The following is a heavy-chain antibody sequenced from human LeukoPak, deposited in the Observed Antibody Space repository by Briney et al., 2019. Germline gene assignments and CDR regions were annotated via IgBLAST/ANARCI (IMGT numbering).Heavy chain of an antibody. CDR2: IIPIFGIA. D-gene: IGHD2-15*01. Sequence: GSSVTVSCKASGGTFSIYAISWVRQAPGQGLEWMGRIIPIFGIANYAQKFQGRVTITADKSTSTAYMELSSLRSEDTAVYYCARGYCSGGSCYSGDYWGQGTLVTVSS. CDR3: ARGYCSGGSCYSGDY. J-gene: IGHJ4*02. V-gene: IGHV1-69*04. CDR1: GGTFSIYA.